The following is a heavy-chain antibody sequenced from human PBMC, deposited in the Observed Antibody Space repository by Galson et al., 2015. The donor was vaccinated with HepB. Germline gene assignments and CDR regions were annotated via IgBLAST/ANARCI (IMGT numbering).Heavy chain of an antibody. CDR1: GYPFTGYG. V-gene: IGHV1-18*04. Sequence: SVKVSCKASGYPFTGYGISWVRQAPGQGLEWMGWISAYNGNTNYAQKLQGRVTMTTDTSTSTAYMELRSPRSEDTAVYYCARIAAPGYWYFDLWGRGTLVTVSS. CDR3: ARIAAPGYWYFDL. D-gene: IGHD6-13*01. J-gene: IGHJ2*01. CDR2: ISAYNGNT.